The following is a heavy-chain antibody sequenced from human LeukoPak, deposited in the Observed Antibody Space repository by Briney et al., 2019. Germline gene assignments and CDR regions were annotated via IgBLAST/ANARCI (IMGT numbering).Heavy chain of an antibody. J-gene: IGHJ4*02. CDR1: GFTFSSYA. CDR3: AKDVGEQSPYYFNY. CDR2: ISYDGSNK. D-gene: IGHD1-26*01. V-gene: IGHV3-30-3*01. Sequence: PGGSLRLSCAASGFTFSSYAMHWVRQAPGKGLEWVAVISYDGSNKYYADSVKGRFTISRDNSKNTLYLQMNSLRAEDRAVYYCAKDVGEQSPYYFNYWGQRTLVAVSS.